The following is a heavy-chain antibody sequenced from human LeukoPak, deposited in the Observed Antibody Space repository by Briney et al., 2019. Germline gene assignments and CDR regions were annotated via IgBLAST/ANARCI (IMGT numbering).Heavy chain of an antibody. D-gene: IGHD3-10*01. CDR3: ARTYRRVRGVIIPFFDY. CDR1: GGSISSYY. V-gene: IGHV4-59*01. J-gene: IGHJ4*02. Sequence: SETLSLTCTVSGGSISSYYWSWIRQPPGKGLEWIGYIYYSGSTNYNPSLKSRVTISVDTSKNQFSLKLSSVTAADTAVYYCARTYRRVRGVIIPFFDYWGQGTLVTVSS. CDR2: IYYSGST.